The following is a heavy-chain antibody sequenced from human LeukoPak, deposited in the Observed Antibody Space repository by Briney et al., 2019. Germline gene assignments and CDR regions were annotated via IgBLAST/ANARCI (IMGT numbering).Heavy chain of an antibody. Sequence: GASVKVSCKASGNTFTAYYMHWVRQAPGQGLEWMGWINPDGGGTKYAQKFQGRVTMTRDTSITTAYMELSRLRSDDTAVYYCARGPGIAVADFYFDYWGQGTLVTVSS. CDR2: INPDGGGT. D-gene: IGHD6-19*01. CDR3: ARGPGIAVADFYFDY. CDR1: GNTFTAYY. V-gene: IGHV1-2*02. J-gene: IGHJ4*02.